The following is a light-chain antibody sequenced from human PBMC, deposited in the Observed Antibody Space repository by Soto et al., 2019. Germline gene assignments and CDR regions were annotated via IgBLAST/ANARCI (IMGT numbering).Light chain of an antibody. V-gene: IGKV3-20*01. CDR1: QSVSSSY. CDR2: GAS. Sequence: EIVLTQSPGTLSLSPGERATLSCRASQSVSSSYLAWYQQKPGQAPRLLIYGASNRATGIPDRCSGSGSGTDFTLTISRLEPEDSAVYYCQQYGSSGTFGQGTKVDIK. CDR3: QQYGSSGT. J-gene: IGKJ1*01.